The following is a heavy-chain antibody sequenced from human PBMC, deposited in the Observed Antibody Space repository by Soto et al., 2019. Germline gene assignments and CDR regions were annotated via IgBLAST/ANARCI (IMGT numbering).Heavy chain of an antibody. CDR1: GYTFTSYA. CDR2: INVYNGNT. Sequence: ASVKVSCKASGYTFTSYAMHWVRQAPGQGLEWMGWINVYNGNTKYAQKVQGRVTMTTDTSTSTAYMELRSLRSDDTAVYYFARGVGSGSYYNQYNWFDPWGQGTLVTVSS. J-gene: IGHJ5*02. V-gene: IGHV1-18*01. CDR3: ARGVGSGSYYNQYNWFDP. D-gene: IGHD3-10*01.